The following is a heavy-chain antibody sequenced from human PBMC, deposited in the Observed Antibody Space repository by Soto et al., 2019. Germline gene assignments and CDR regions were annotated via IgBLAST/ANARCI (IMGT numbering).Heavy chain of an antibody. CDR3: ATTTGYSYHYYGMDV. CDR2: ISVYNGDT. J-gene: IGHJ6*02. CDR1: GYILTSYG. D-gene: IGHD3-9*01. Sequence: GASVKVSCKASGYILTSYGISWVRQAPGQGLEWMGWISVYNGDTNHAQKFQGRVIMTTDTSTSTAFMELRTLRSDDPAVYYCATTTGYSYHYYGMDVWGQGTTVTVSS. V-gene: IGHV1-18*01.